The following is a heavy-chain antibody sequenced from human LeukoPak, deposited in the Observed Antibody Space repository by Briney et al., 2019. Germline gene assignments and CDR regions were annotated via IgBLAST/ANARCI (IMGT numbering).Heavy chain of an antibody. V-gene: IGHV3-48*01. CDR2: ISSSSSTI. CDR1: GFTFSSYS. J-gene: IGHJ6*02. Sequence: GGSLRLSCAASGFTFSSYSMNWVRQAPGKGLEWVSYISSSSSTIYYADSVKGRFTISRDNAKNSLYLQMNSLRAEDTAVYYRARDLSSSWSPNYYYGMDVWGQGTTVTVSS. D-gene: IGHD6-13*01. CDR3: ARDLSSSWSPNYYYGMDV.